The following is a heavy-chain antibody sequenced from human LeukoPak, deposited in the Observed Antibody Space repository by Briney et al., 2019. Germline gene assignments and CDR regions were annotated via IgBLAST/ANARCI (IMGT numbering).Heavy chain of an antibody. CDR1: GFTFSSYA. CDR2: ISYDGSNK. CDR3: ARSRTKPYYDFWSGYYNY. J-gene: IGHJ4*02. V-gene: IGHV3-30-3*01. D-gene: IGHD3-3*01. Sequence: GGSLRLSCAASGFTFSSYAMHWVRQAPGKGLEWVAVISYDGSNKYYADSVKGRFTISRDNSKNTLYLQMNSLRAEDTAVYYCARSRTKPYYDFWSGYYNYWGQGTLVTVSS.